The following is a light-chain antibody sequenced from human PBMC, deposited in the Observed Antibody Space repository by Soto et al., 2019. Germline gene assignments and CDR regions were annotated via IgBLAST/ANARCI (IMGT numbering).Light chain of an antibody. J-gene: IGKJ5*01. CDR2: DAS. CDR3: QQRSNWPPIT. CDR1: QNVYRY. V-gene: IGKV3-11*01. Sequence: EIELTQSPATLSLSLGESAALSCRPSQNVYRYLAWYQQKPGQAPRLLIYDASNRATGIPARFSGSGSGTDFTLTISSLEPEDFAVYYCQQRSNWPPITFGQGTRLEIK.